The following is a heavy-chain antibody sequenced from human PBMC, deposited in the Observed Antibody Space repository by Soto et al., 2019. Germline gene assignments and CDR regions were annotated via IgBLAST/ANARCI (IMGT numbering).Heavy chain of an antibody. Sequence: QVQLVQSGAEVKRPGASVKVSCKASGYSFTSYFMHWVRQAPGQGLEWMGIINPNGGTTKYAQKFQGRVPMTRDTSTNTVYMELISLRSEGTAVYYCAKGYGSGSYYALWGQGTLDTVSS. J-gene: IGHJ4*02. D-gene: IGHD3-10*01. V-gene: IGHV1-46*01. CDR2: INPNGGTT. CDR3: AKGYGSGSYYAL. CDR1: GYSFTSYF.